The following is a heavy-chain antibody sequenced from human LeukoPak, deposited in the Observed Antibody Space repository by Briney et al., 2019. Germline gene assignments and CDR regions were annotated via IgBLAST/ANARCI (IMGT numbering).Heavy chain of an antibody. CDR2: INPNSGGT. CDR1: GYTFTGYY. D-gene: IGHD4-23*01. J-gene: IGHJ4*02. Sequence: EASVKVSCKASGYTFTGYYMHWVRQAPGQGLEWMGWINPNSGGTNYAQKFQGWVTMTRDTSISTAYMELSRLRSDDTAVYYCARISNDYRGNPFDYWGQGTLVTVSP. V-gene: IGHV1-2*04. CDR3: ARISNDYRGNPFDY.